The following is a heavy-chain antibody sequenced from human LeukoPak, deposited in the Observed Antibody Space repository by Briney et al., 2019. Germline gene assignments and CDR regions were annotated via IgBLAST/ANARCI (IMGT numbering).Heavy chain of an antibody. CDR2: IYQSGST. V-gene: IGHV4-38-2*02. CDR1: GYSITTGCY. CDR3: ASSLSTAGIDY. D-gene: IGHD2-2*01. Sequence: SETLSLTCTVSGYSITTGCYWGWIRQPPGKGLEWIGSIYQSGSTYYNPSLKSRVTISVDKSKNQFSLNLRSVTAPDTAVYYCASSLSTAGIDYWGQGILVTVSS. J-gene: IGHJ4*02.